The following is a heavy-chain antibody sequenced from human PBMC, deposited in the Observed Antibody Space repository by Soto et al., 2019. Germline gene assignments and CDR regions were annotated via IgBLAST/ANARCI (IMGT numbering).Heavy chain of an antibody. V-gene: IGHV3-30-3*01. D-gene: IGHD3-22*01. CDR2: ISYDGSNK. J-gene: IGHJ3*02. CDR3: ARDREIVVVNDAFDI. Sequence: QVQLVESGGGVVQPGRSLRLSCAASGFTFSSYAMHWVRQAPGKGLEWVAVISYDGSNKYYADSVKGRFTISRDNSKKTPYLQMNSLRAEDTAVYYCARDREIVVVNDAFDIWGQGTMVTVSS. CDR1: GFTFSSYA.